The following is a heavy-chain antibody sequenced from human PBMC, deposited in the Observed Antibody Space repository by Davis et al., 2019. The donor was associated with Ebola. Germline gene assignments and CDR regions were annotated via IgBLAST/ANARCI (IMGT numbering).Heavy chain of an antibody. J-gene: IGHJ5*02. D-gene: IGHD6-19*01. Sequence: SVKVSCKASGYPFINYGVSWVRQAPGQGLEWMGGIIPIFGTANYAQKFQGRVTITADKSTSTAYMELSSLRSEDTAVYYCARSIAVAGMSWFDPWGQGTLVTVSS. CDR2: IIPIFGTA. CDR1: GYPFINYG. V-gene: IGHV1-69*06. CDR3: ARSIAVAGMSWFDP.